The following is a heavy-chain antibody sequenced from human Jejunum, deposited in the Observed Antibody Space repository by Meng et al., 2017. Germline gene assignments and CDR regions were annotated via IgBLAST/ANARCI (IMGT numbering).Heavy chain of an antibody. CDR3: TGQYRDHDVWRVIDC. J-gene: IGHJ4*02. CDR1: GFIFGDYG. Sequence: SLKISCSASGFIFGDYGVSWVRQAPGKGLEWLGFIRSKSFSGETQYAASVRDRFTISRDDSKCFAYLQMNNVTAEDTAVCFCTGQYRDHDVWRVIDCWGQGTLVTVSS. D-gene: IGHD3-16*01. V-gene: IGHV3-49*04. CDR2: IRSKSFSGET.